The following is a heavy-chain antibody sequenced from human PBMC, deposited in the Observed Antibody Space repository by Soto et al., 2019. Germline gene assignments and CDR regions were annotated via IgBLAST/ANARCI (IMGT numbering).Heavy chain of an antibody. D-gene: IGHD3-16*01. V-gene: IGHV3-23*01. CDR1: GFTFSGSA. Sequence: PGGSLRLSCAASGFTFSGSAMTWVRQAPGKWLEWVSAISGSGDSTYYADSVKGRFTVSRDNSKNTLFLQMNSLRAEDTAVYYCAKVVWGGDAYNDCWGQGTVVTVSS. J-gene: IGHJ4*02. CDR3: AKVVWGGDAYNDC. CDR2: ISGSGDST.